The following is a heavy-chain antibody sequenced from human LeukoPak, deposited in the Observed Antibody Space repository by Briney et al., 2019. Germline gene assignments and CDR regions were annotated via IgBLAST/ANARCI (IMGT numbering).Heavy chain of an antibody. V-gene: IGHV4-39*01. CDR3: ARPNMITFGGVIVHPIDY. CDR1: GGSISSSSYY. Sequence: SETLSLTCTVSGGSISSSSYYWGWIRQPPGKGLEWIGSIYYSGSTYYNPSLKSRVTISVDTSKNQFSLKLSSVTAADTAVYYCARPNMITFGGVIVHPIDYWGQGTLVTVSS. D-gene: IGHD3-16*02. CDR2: IYYSGST. J-gene: IGHJ4*02.